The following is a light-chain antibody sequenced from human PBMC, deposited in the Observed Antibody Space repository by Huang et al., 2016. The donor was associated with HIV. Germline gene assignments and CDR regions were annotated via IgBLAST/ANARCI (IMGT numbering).Light chain of an antibody. CDR3: MQSLQSPWT. J-gene: IGKJ1*01. Sequence: IVLTQSPLSLPVTPGEPASISCRSSQSLLYSDGYNYLDWYLQKPGQSPHRLIYLGSNRASGVPDRFSGSGSGTDFTLKISRVEAEDVGVYYCMQSLQSPWTFGQGTKVEIK. V-gene: IGKV2-28*01. CDR1: QSLLYSDGYNY. CDR2: LGS.